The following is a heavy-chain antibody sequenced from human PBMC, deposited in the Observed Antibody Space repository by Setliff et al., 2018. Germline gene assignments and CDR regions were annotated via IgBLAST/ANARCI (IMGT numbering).Heavy chain of an antibody. CDR2: IYTSWST. D-gene: IGHD5-12*01. V-gene: IGHV4-61*09. CDR3: ARGGTFRYFDF. Sequence: PSETLSLTCTVSGDSISSRRSYWGWFRQPAGKGLEWIGQIYTSWSTNYNPSLKSRVTISVDTSKNQFSLKLRSVTAADTAVYYCARGGTFRYFDFWGQGAPVTVSS. CDR1: GDSISSRRSY. J-gene: IGHJ4*02.